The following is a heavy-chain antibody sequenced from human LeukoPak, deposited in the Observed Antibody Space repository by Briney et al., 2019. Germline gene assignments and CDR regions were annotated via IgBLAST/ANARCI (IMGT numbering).Heavy chain of an antibody. V-gene: IGHV3-74*01. D-gene: IGHD3-3*01. Sequence: GGSLRLSCAASGFTFSSYWMHWVRQAPGKGLVWVSRISTDGSSAIYADSVKGRFTISRDNAKNTLYLQMNSLRAEDTAEYYCAKGGGAGAFDIWGQGTMVTVSS. CDR3: AKGGGAGAFDI. J-gene: IGHJ3*02. CDR2: ISTDGSSA. CDR1: GFTFSSYW.